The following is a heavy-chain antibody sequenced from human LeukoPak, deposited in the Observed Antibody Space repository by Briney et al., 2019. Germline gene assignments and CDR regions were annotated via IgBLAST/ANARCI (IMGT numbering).Heavy chain of an antibody. CDR3: VAGGGGY. V-gene: IGHV3-30*03. D-gene: IGHD3-10*01. CDR2: ISYDGSNK. J-gene: IGHJ4*02. CDR1: GFTFSSYG. Sequence: QPGRSLRLSCAASGFTFSSYGMHWVRQAPGKGLEWVAVISYDGSNKYYADSVKGRFTISRENSKNTLYLQMNSLRAEDTAVYYCVAGGGGYWGQGTLVTVSS.